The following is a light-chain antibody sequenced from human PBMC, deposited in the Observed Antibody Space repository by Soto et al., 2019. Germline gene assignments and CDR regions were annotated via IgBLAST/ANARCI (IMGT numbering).Light chain of an antibody. CDR2: RAS. Sequence: EIVLTQSPPTLSVSPGERATLSCRASQDLDVNLSWYQHKPGQAPRLLIYRASNRATDIPVRFSGSGSGTEFTLTITSLQPEDFALYYCQQYDRWPPYTFGQGTKLE. CDR1: QDLDVN. V-gene: IGKV3-15*01. CDR3: QQYDRWPPYT. J-gene: IGKJ2*01.